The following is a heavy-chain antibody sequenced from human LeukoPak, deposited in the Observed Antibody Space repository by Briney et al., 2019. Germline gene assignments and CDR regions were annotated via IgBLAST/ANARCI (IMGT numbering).Heavy chain of an antibody. CDR3: ARECGGRTVGECFTC. V-gene: IGHV4-59*01. CDR1: GAYISSSY. Sequence: SETLSLTCNVSGAYISSSYWSWIRQPPGKGLEWIGYIYYTGRTSYSPSLRRRVSMSADTSKNQISLKLSSVTAADTAVYYCARECGGRTVGECFTCWGQGTQVTVSS. CDR2: IYYTGRT. J-gene: IGHJ4*02. D-gene: IGHD3-16*01.